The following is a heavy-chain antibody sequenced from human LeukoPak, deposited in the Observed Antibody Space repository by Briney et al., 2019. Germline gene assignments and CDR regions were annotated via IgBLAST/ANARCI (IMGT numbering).Heavy chain of an antibody. CDR1: GFNFMAYW. CDR2: IKTDGSEK. Sequence: GRSLRLSCTTSGFNFMAYWMGWVRQAEGEGREWVGNIKTDGSEKYYVVSVKGPFTISKDNAKNSLHLQMNSLRAEDTAVYYCATYSSLNRREFQYWGQGTLLTVSS. V-gene: IGHV3-7*01. D-gene: IGHD3-22*01. J-gene: IGHJ1*01. CDR3: ATYSSLNRREFQY.